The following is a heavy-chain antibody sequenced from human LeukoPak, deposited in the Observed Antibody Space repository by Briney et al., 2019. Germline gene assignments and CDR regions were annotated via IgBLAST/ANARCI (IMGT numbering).Heavy chain of an antibody. Sequence: GGSLRLSCAASGFIFSSYSMNWVRQAPGKGLEWVSVIYSGGSTYYADSVKGRFAISRDNSKSTLYLQMNSLRGEDTAIYYCAKRGGSGTCGDYWGKGTLVIVSP. J-gene: IGHJ4*02. CDR2: IYSGGST. D-gene: IGHD3-10*01. V-gene: IGHV3-23*03. CDR1: GFIFSSYS. CDR3: AKRGGSGTCGDY.